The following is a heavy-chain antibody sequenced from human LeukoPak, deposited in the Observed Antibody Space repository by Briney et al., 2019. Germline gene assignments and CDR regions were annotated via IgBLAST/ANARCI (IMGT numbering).Heavy chain of an antibody. J-gene: IGHJ4*02. V-gene: IGHV3-21*01. CDR2: ISSSSSYI. D-gene: IGHD3-9*01. CDR1: GFTFSSYS. Sequence: GGSLRLSCAASGFTFSSYSMNWVRQAPGKGLEWVSSISSSSSYIYYADSVKGRFTISRDNAKNSLYLQMNSLRAEDTAVYYCARDTESYYDILTDWGQGTPVTVSS. CDR3: ARDTESYYDILTD.